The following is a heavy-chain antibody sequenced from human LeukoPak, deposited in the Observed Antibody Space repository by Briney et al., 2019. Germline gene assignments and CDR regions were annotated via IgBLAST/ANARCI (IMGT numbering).Heavy chain of an antibody. Sequence: ASVKVSCKSSVYTFTSYGISWVRQPPGQGLEWMGWISAYNCNTNYAQKLQGGVTMTTDTSTSTADMELRSLRSDDTAVYYCARAYCGGDCYFYYYYGLDVWGQGTTVTVSS. D-gene: IGHD2-21*02. CDR1: VYTFTSYG. J-gene: IGHJ6*02. V-gene: IGHV1-18*01. CDR3: ARAYCGGDCYFYYYYGLDV. CDR2: ISAYNCNT.